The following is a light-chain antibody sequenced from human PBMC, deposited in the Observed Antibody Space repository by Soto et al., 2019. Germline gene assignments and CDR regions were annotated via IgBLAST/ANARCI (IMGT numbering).Light chain of an antibody. V-gene: IGLV3-1*01. CDR3: QAWDSSTPV. J-gene: IGLJ1*01. CDR1: KLGDKY. Sequence: SYELTQPPSVSVSPGQTASITCSGDKLGDKYACWYQQKPGQSPVLVIYQDSKRPSGIPERFSGSNSGNTATLTISGTQAMEEADYYCQAWDSSTPVFGTGTKLTVL. CDR2: QDS.